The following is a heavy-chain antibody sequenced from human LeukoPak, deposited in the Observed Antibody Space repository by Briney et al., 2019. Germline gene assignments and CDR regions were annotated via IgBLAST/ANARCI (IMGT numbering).Heavy chain of an antibody. V-gene: IGHV1-8*01. CDR1: GYSFTTYN. Sequence: ASVKVSCKASGYSFTTYNINWVRQAPGQGLEWMGWMSTNSANSGYAQKFLGRATMTGDSSMSTVYLELSSLRSEDTAVYYCARGGFIYGYSYFDYWGQGTLVTVSS. CDR3: ARGGFIYGYSYFDY. CDR2: MSTNSANS. J-gene: IGHJ4*02. D-gene: IGHD5-18*01.